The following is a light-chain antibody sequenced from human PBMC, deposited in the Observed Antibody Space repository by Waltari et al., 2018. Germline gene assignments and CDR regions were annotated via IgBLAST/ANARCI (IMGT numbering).Light chain of an antibody. CDR1: KMGSKS. V-gene: IGLV3-21*04. CDR2: YDS. CDR3: QVWDSSSDQGV. J-gene: IGLJ1*01. Sequence: SYVLTQPPSGSVAPGKTARITWRGEKMGSKSVHWYPQKPGQAPVLVIYYDSDWPSGIPERFSGSNSGNTATLTISRVEAGDEADYYCQVWDSSSDQGVFGTGTKVTVL.